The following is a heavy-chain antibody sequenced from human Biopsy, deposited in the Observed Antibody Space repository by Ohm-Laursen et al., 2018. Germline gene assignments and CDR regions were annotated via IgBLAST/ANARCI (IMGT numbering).Heavy chain of an antibody. V-gene: IGHV4-59*07. J-gene: IGHJ6*02. CDR3: ARATNSTGWPYYYFYGMDV. Sequence: SDTLSLTCSVSGGSISSDYWSWIRQTPGKGLEWIGYIYYSGSTNYNPSLKSRVTISVDTSKNRFSLRLNSVTAADTAVHYCARATNSTGWPYYYFYGMDVWGQGTTVTVSS. CDR1: GGSISSDY. CDR2: IYYSGST. D-gene: IGHD2/OR15-2a*01.